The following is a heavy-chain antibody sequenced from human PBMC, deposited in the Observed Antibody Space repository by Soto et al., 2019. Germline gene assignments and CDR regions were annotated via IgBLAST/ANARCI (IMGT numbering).Heavy chain of an antibody. CDR2: ISGSGGST. CDR1: GFTFSSYA. D-gene: IGHD3-9*01. V-gene: IGHV3-23*01. J-gene: IGHJ6*02. Sequence: GGSLRLSCAASGFTFSSYAMSWVRQAPGKGLEWVSAISGSGGSTYYADSVKGRFTISRDNSKNTLYLQMNSLRAEDTAVYYCAKSSNYILTGYYVRTYYYYGMDVWGQGTTVTVSS. CDR3: AKSSNYILTGYYVRTYYYYGMDV.